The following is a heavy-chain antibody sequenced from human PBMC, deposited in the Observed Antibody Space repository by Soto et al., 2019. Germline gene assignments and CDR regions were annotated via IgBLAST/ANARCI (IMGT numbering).Heavy chain of an antibody. CDR1: GGSISSGTSY. D-gene: IGHD2-21*02. CDR2: IYLTGAT. Sequence: QVQLQESGPGLVKPSQTLSLTCNVSGGSISSGTSYWTWIRQHPGEGLEWIGHIYLTGATYSNPSLRSRLTMSVDTSKNQFSLKLTSVTAADTATYYCASIPRRGYSYGIDYWGQGTRVTVSS. J-gene: IGHJ4*02. V-gene: IGHV4-31*03. CDR3: ASIPRRGYSYGIDY.